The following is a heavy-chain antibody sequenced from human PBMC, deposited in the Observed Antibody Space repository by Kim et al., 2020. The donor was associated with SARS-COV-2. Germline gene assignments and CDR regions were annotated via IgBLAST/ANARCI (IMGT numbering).Heavy chain of an antibody. CDR1: GGSTGDYF. V-gene: IGHV4-59*13. D-gene: IGHD1-26*01. J-gene: IGHJ4*02. CDR2: KRNSGTT. CDR3: ARGGPNSPYHFGY. Sequence: SETLSLNCTVSGGSTGDYFWSWLRQPPGKAPEWIGYKRNSGTTYNPSLSSRVTISVDASKSQVSLRLTFVTAADTAVYFCARGGPNSPYHFGYWGQGTRV.